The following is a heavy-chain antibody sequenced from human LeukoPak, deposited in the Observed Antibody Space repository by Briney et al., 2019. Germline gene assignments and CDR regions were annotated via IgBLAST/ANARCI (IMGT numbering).Heavy chain of an antibody. J-gene: IGHJ5*02. Sequence: PSETLSLTCTVSGCSISSYYWSWIRQPAGKGLEWIGRIHTSGSTNYNPPLKSRVTMSVDTSKNQFSLKLSSVTAADTAVYYCARDRYYYDISGYFNWFDPWGQGTLVTVSS. CDR3: ARDRYYYDISGYFNWFDP. D-gene: IGHD3-22*01. V-gene: IGHV4-4*07. CDR2: IHTSGST. CDR1: GCSISSYY.